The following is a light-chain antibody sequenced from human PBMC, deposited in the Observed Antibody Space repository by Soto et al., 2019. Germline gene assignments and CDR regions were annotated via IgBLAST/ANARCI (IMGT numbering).Light chain of an antibody. J-gene: IGKJ2*01. CDR1: QNVRGDF. CDR2: DAS. V-gene: IGKV3-20*01. CDR3: QQYGTAPYT. Sequence: EIVLTQSPGTLSLSPGERATLSCRASQNVRGDFLAWYQQKPGQAPRLLIYDASDRATVIPDRFSGSGSGTDFTLTISRLEPEDFAVYYCQQYGTAPYTFGQGTKLEIK.